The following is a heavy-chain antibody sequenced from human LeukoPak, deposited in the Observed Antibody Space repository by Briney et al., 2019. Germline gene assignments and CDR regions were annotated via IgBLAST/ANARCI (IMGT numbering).Heavy chain of an antibody. CDR3: ARLGSGGIAVAGPDY. J-gene: IGHJ4*02. D-gene: IGHD6-19*01. CDR1: EFTFSNYW. Sequence: GGSLRLSCAASEFTFSNYWMHWVRQPPGKGLEWVANIKQDGGQKYYLDSVKGRFTISRDNANNSLYLQMNSLRAEDTAVYYCARLGSGGIAVAGPDYWGQGTLVTVSS. CDR2: IKQDGGQK. V-gene: IGHV3-7*01.